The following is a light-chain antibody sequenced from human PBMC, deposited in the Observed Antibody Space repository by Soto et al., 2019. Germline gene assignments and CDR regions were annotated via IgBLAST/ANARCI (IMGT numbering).Light chain of an antibody. CDR1: QTIMTY. Sequence: DIHMTQSPSSLSASVGGEVTITCRASQTIMTYLNWYQQKPGKPPRLLIYAASSLQSGVPSRFSGSGSGTDSTLTISSLQPDDSATYYCQQSYSLPYTFGQGTKVDIK. J-gene: IGKJ2*01. CDR3: QQSYSLPYT. V-gene: IGKV1-39*01. CDR2: AAS.